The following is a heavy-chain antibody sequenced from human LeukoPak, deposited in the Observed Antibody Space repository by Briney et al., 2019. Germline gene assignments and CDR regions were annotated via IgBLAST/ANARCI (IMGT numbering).Heavy chain of an antibody. CDR3: AKSHDYSNCIFEF. CDR2: VNPNSGDT. V-gene: IGHV1-8*03. CDR1: GYSFTTYD. J-gene: IGHJ4*02. D-gene: IGHD4-11*01. Sequence: VASVKVSCKASGYSFTTYDIHWVRQAPGRGPEWMGWVNPNSGDTGSPQNFQGRVTITRNSSINTAYMELSSLTSEDTAVYYCAKSHDYSNCIFEFWGQGTLVTVSS.